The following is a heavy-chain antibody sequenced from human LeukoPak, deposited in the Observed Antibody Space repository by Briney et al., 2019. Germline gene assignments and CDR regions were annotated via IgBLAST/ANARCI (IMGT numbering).Heavy chain of an antibody. J-gene: IGHJ6*02. Sequence: SVKVSCKASGGTFSSYAISWVRQAPGQELEWMGGIIPIFGTANYAQKFQGRVTITADESTSTAYMELSSLRSEDTAVYYCARGIAAAGTLHYYCYGMDVWGQGTTVTVSS. CDR2: IIPIFGTA. CDR3: ARGIAAAGTLHYYCYGMDV. CDR1: GGTFSSYA. V-gene: IGHV1-69*13. D-gene: IGHD6-13*01.